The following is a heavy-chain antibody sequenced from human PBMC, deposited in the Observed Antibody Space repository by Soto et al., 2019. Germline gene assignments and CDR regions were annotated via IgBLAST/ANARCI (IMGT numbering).Heavy chain of an antibody. CDR1: GGSISSGDYY. CDR3: ARDGGYCSSTSCYDYYYYGMDV. V-gene: IGHV4-30-4*01. J-gene: IGHJ6*02. CDR2: IYYSGST. Sequence: QVQLQESGPGLVKPSQTLSLTCTVSGGSISSGDYYWSWIRQPPGKGLEWIGYIYYSGSTYYNPSLKSRVTTSVDTSKNQFSLKLSSVTAADTAVYYCARDGGYCSSTSCYDYYYYGMDVWGQGTTVTVSS. D-gene: IGHD2-2*01.